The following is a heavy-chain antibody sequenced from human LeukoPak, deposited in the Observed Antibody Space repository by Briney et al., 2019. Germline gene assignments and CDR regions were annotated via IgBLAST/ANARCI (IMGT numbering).Heavy chain of an antibody. D-gene: IGHD5-18*01. V-gene: IGHV4-61*02. CDR1: GGSISSGSYY. CDR3: ARERAAMAKYYFDY. Sequence: SETLSLTCTVSGGSISSGSYYWSWIRQPAGKGLEWIGRIYTSGSTNYNPSLKSRVTISVDTSKNQFSLKLSSVTAADTAVYYCARERAAMAKYYFDYWGQGTLVTVSS. J-gene: IGHJ4*02. CDR2: IYTSGST.